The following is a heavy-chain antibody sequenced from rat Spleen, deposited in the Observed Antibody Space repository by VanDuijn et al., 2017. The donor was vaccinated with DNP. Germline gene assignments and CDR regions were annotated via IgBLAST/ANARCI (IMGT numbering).Heavy chain of an antibody. CDR1: GLTFSDYY. J-gene: IGHJ2*01. V-gene: IGHV5-22*01. D-gene: IGHD1-4*01. CDR2: ISYDGGST. CDR3: ARHVLPLRVWDY. Sequence: EVQLVESGGGLVQPGRSLKLSCSASGLTFSDYYMAWVRQPPTKGLEWVAYISYDGGSTYYGDSVKGRFTISRDIAKNTLYLQMRSLRSEDMATYFCARHVLPLRVWDYWGQGVMVTVSS.